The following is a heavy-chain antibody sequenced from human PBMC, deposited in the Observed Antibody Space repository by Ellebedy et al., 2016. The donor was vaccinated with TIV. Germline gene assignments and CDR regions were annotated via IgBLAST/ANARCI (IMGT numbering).Heavy chain of an antibody. CDR2: IKQDGSEE. V-gene: IGHV3-7*04. J-gene: IGHJ4*02. D-gene: IGHD6-19*01. CDR3: ARGSGWIIDY. Sequence: PGGSLRLSCTDSGFTVSSYWMQWVRQAPGKGLEWVANIKQDGSEEYYLDSVKGRFTSSRDNAKKSLYLQMNSLRSEDTAVYYCARGSGWIIDYWGQGTLVTGSS. CDR1: GFTVSSYW.